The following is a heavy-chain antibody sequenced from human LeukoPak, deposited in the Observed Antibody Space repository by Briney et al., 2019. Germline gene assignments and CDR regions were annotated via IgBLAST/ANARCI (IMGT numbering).Heavy chain of an antibody. Sequence: GGSLRLSCTVSGFTVSTNSMSWVRQAPGKGLEWVSFIYSDNTHYSDSVKGRFTISRDNSKNTLYLQMNSLRAEDTAVYYCARGKYYDSSGYRPYYHYYFMDVWGKGTTVTVSS. V-gene: IGHV3-53*01. D-gene: IGHD3-22*01. CDR3: ARGKYYDSSGYRPYYHYYFMDV. CDR1: GFTVSTNS. CDR2: IYSDNT. J-gene: IGHJ6*03.